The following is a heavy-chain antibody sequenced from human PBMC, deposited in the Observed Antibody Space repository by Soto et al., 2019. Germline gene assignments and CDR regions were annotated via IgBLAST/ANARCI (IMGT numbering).Heavy chain of an antibody. CDR2: ISGSGSST. CDR3: AKGSPSRVTIIDY. Sequence: GGSLRLSCAASGFTFSTYAISWVRQPPGKGLEWVSAISGSGSSTYYADSVEGRFTISRDNSRSTYLQMNYLRVEDTAVYYCAKGSPSRVTIIDYWGQGTPVTV. D-gene: IGHD4-17*01. V-gene: IGHV3-23*01. CDR1: GFTFSTYA. J-gene: IGHJ4*02.